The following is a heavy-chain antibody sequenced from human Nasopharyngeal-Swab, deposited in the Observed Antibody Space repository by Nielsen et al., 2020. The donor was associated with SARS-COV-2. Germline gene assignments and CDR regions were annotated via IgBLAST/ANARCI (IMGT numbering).Heavy chain of an antibody. CDR2: ISWDGVNT. CDR1: GFTFDDYG. CDR3: ARGSSVHAFDV. V-gene: IGHV3-43D*04. Sequence: GESLKISCVASGFTFDDYGLHWVRQVPGKGLEWVSLISWDGVNTYYADSVKGRFTVSRDNSKNTLFLEMDSLRAEDTAVYYCARGSSVHAFDVWGQGTEVTVSS. J-gene: IGHJ3*01. D-gene: IGHD3-10*01.